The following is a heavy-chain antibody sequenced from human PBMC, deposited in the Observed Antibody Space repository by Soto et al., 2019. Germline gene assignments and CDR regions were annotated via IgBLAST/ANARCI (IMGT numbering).Heavy chain of an antibody. Sequence: GGSLRLSCAASGFTFSSYGMHWVRQAPGKGLEWVAVIWYDGSNKYYADSVKGRFTISRDNSKNTLYLQMNSLRAEDTAVYYCARGRWNQISPYYYYGMDVWGQGTTVTVSS. CDR3: ARGRWNQISPYYYYGMDV. D-gene: IGHD1-1*01. V-gene: IGHV3-33*01. J-gene: IGHJ6*02. CDR2: IWYDGSNK. CDR1: GFTFSSYG.